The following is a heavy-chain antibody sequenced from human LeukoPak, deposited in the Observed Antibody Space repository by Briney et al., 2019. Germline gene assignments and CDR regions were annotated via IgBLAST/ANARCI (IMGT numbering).Heavy chain of an antibody. D-gene: IGHD3-22*01. V-gene: IGHV3-7*01. CDR2: IKQDGSEK. Sequence: GGSLRLSCAASGFSFISYWMNWVRQTPGKGLEWVANIKQDGSEKYYVDSVKGRFTISRDNAKKSLYLQMNSMRAEDTAVYYCATYSSLNRREFQYWGQGTLLTVPS. J-gene: IGHJ1*01. CDR1: GFSFISYW. CDR3: ATYSSLNRREFQY.